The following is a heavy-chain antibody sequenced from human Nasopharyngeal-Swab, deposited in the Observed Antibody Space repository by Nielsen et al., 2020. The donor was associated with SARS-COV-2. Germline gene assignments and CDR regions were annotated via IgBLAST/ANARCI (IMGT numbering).Heavy chain of an antibody. Sequence: GESLKISCAASGFTFSSHAMSWVRQAPGKGLEWVSAISGSGGSTYYADSVKGRFTISRDNSKNTLYLQMNSLRAEDTAVYYCAKDKVRLLWFGRDYYYGMDVWGQGTTVTVSS. V-gene: IGHV3-23*01. CDR1: GFTFSSHA. CDR3: AKDKVRLLWFGRDYYYGMDV. CDR2: ISGSGGST. J-gene: IGHJ6*02. D-gene: IGHD3-10*01.